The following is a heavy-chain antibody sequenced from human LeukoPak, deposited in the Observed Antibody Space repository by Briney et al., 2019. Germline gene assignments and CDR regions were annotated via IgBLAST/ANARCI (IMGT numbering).Heavy chain of an antibody. CDR3: ARARRGEYQLLHFDY. J-gene: IGHJ4*02. D-gene: IGHD2-2*01. CDR1: GGTFSSYA. Sequence: SVKVSCKASGGTFSSYAISWVRQAPGQGLEWMGGIIPIFGTANYAQKFQGRVTITADESTSTAYMELSSLRSEGTAVYYCARARRGEYQLLHFDYWGQGTLVTVSS. V-gene: IGHV1-69*01. CDR2: IIPIFGTA.